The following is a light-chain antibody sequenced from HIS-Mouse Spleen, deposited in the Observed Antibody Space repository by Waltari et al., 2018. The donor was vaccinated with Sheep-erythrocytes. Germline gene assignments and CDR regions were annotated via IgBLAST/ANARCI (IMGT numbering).Light chain of an antibody. V-gene: IGLV3-21*03. CDR3: QVWDSSSDHVV. J-gene: IGLJ2*01. CDR2: DDS. CDR1: NIGSKS. Sequence: SYVLTQPPSVSVAPGKTARITCGGNNIGSKSVHWYQQKPGQAPVLVVYDDSDRTSGIPERFSGSNSGNTATLAISRVEAGDEADDYCQVWDSSSDHVVFGGGTKLTVL.